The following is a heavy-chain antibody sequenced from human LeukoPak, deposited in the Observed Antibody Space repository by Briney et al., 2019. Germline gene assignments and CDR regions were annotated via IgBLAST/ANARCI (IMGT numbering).Heavy chain of an antibody. J-gene: IGHJ6*02. CDR1: GYTFTSYG. CDR2: ISAYNGNT. CDR3: TGDIPSGGSSGWYDRYYYYGMDV. D-gene: IGHD6-19*01. Sequence: GASVKVSCKASGYTFTSYGISWVRQAPGQGLEWMGWISAYNGNTNYAQKFQGRVTMTTDTSTSTAYMELRSLRSDDTAVYYCTGDIPSGGSSGWYDRYYYYGMDVWGQGTTVTVSS. V-gene: IGHV1-18*01.